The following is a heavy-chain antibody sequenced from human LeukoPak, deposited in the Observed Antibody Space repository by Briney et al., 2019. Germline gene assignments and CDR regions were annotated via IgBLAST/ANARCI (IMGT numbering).Heavy chain of an antibody. V-gene: IGHV4-59*01. CDR3: ARVVYRGENWFDP. J-gene: IGHJ5*02. CDR1: GGSISSYY. D-gene: IGHD3-10*01. CDR2: IFSYGNT. Sequence: SETLSLTCTVSGGSISSYYWSWIRQPPGKGLEWIGYIFSYGNTEYSPSLKSRATISLDTSKNQCSLKLTSVTAADTAVYYCARVVYRGENWFDPWGPGTLVTVSS.